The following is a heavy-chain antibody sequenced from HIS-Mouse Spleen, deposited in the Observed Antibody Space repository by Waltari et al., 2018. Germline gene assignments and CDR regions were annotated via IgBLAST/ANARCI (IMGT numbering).Heavy chain of an antibody. V-gene: IGHV2-70*15. J-gene: IGHJ4*02. CDR1: GFSLSTSGMC. D-gene: IGHD6-19*01. Sequence: QVTLRESGPALVKPTQTLTLTCTFSGFSLSTSGMCVSWIRQPPGKALEWLARIDWDDDKCYSTSLKTRLTISKDTSKNQVVLTMTYMDPMDTATYYCARIAEGYSSGWYAFDYWGQGTLVTVSS. CDR2: IDWDDDK. CDR3: ARIAEGYSSGWYAFDY.